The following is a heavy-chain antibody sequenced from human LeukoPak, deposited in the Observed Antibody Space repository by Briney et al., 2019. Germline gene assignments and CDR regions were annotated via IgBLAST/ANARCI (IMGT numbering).Heavy chain of an antibody. V-gene: IGHV4-34*01. Sequence: GSLRLPCAASGFTFSSYTMNWVRQPPGKGLEWIGEINQSGSAKYNPSLKSRVSISVHLSKNEFSLELNSVTAADTAVYYCARGQPRNFDSSGYYSGGFYDYDFWGQGTQVTVSS. CDR3: ARGQPRNFDSSGYYSGGFYDYDF. CDR1: GFTFSSYT. CDR2: INQSGSA. D-gene: IGHD3-22*01. J-gene: IGHJ4*02.